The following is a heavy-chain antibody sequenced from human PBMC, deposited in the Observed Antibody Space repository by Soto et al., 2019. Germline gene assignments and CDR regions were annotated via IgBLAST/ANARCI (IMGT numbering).Heavy chain of an antibody. CDR3: ACPNPQRGSGFLFDY. CDR1: GGTFSSYT. D-gene: IGHD2-21*01. J-gene: IGHJ4*02. CDR2: IITILGIT. V-gene: IGHV1-69*02. Sequence: QVQLVQSGAEVKKPGSSVKVSCKASGGTFSSYTISWVRQAPGHGLEWMGRIITILGITNYAQKFQGRVTITADKSTSIAYMELSSLRSEDTAVYYCACPNPQRGSGFLFDYCGQGTLVTVSS.